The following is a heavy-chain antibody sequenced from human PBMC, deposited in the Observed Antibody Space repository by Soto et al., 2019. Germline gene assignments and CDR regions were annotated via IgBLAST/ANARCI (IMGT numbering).Heavy chain of an antibody. CDR2: INPNSGGT. J-gene: IGHJ4*02. V-gene: IGHV1-2*02. D-gene: IGHD6-13*01. Sequence: ASVKVSCKASGYTFSDYYIHWVRQAPGQGLEWMGWINPNSGGTKYAPKFQGGVTMTRDTSITTASMELSRLRSGDTAVYYCARDAATAKQEGVGCWGRGNLVIFSS. CDR3: ARDAATAKQEGVGC. CDR1: GYTFSDYY.